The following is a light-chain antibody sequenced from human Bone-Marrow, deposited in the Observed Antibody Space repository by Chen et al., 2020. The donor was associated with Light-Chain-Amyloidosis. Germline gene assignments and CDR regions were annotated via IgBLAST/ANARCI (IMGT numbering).Light chain of an antibody. CDR3: QSADSSGTYEVI. V-gene: IGLV3-25*03. CDR1: DLPTKY. CDR2: RDT. J-gene: IGLJ2*01. Sequence: SYELTQPPSVSVSPGQTARITCSGDDLPTKYAYWYQQKPGQAPVLVIHRDTERPSGISERFSGYSSGTTPTLTISGVQAEDEADFHCQSADSSGTYEVIFGGGTKLTVL.